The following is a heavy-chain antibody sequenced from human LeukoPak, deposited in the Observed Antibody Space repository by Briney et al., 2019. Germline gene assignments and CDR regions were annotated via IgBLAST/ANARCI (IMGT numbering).Heavy chain of an antibody. Sequence: SETLSLTCTVSGGSISSGSYYWSWIRQPAGKGLEWNGRIYTSGNTNYNPSLKSRVTISVDTSKNQFSLKLSSVTAADTAVYYCARAYDSSGYYYWYFDLWGRGTLVTVSS. CDR3: ARAYDSSGYYYWYFDL. V-gene: IGHV4-61*02. CDR2: IYTSGNT. J-gene: IGHJ2*01. CDR1: GGSISSGSYY. D-gene: IGHD3-22*01.